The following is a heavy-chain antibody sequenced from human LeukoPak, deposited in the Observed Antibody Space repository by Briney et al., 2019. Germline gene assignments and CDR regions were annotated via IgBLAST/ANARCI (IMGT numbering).Heavy chain of an antibody. V-gene: IGHV4-61*02. J-gene: IGHJ5*02. D-gene: IGHD6-13*01. CDR1: GGSISSGSYY. CDR2: IYTSGST. Sequence: SQTLSLTCTVSGGSISSGSYYWSWIRQPAGKGLEWIGRIYTSGSTYYNPSLKSRVTISVDTSKNQFSLKLSSVTAADTAVYYCASYSSSWYGGFDPWGQGTLVTVSS. CDR3: ASYSSSWYGGFDP.